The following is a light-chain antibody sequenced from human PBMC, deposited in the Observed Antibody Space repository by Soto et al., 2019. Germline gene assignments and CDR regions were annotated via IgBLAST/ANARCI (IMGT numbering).Light chain of an antibody. V-gene: IGKV3-11*01. CDR2: EGS. J-gene: IGKJ4*01. Sequence: EIVLTQSPATLSLSPGERATLSCRASQSVSSYLAWYQQKPGQAPRLLIYEGSNRATGIPARFSGSGSGTDFTLAISSLEPEDFAVYYCQHRSNWPLTFGGGTKVEIK. CDR1: QSVSSY. CDR3: QHRSNWPLT.